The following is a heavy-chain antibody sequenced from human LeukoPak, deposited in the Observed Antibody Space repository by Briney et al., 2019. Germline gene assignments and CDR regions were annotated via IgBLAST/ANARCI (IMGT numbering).Heavy chain of an antibody. J-gene: IGHJ4*02. Sequence: PSETLSLTCTVSGGSISSSSYYWNWIRQPPGKGLEWIGYVYYSGGTNYNPSLKSRVTISLDTSKNQFSLKLSSVTAADTAVYYCARRANTAPPYYFDYWGQGTLVTVSS. D-gene: IGHD5-18*01. CDR2: VYYSGGT. CDR1: GGSISSSSYY. V-gene: IGHV4-61*01. CDR3: ARRANTAPPYYFDY.